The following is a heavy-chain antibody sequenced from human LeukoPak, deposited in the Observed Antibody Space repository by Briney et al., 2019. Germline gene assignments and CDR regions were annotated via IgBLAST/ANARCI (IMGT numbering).Heavy chain of an antibody. D-gene: IGHD5-18*01. V-gene: IGHV3-30*04. CDR3: ARGGGHSYGYFDD. J-gene: IGHJ4*02. CDR1: GFSFRSYA. Sequence: GGSLRLSCAASGFSFRSYAMYWVRQAPGKGLEWVTVIPYDGSNKYYADFVKGRFTISRDNSKSTQYLQMNSLRAEDTAVYYCARGGGHSYGYFDDWGQGTLVTVSS. CDR2: IPYDGSNK.